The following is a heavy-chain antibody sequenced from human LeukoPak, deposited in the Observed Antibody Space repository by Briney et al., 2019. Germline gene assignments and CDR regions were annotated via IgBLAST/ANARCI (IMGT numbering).Heavy chain of an antibody. V-gene: IGHV3-23*01. Sequence: GGSLRLSCAASGFTFSSYAMSGVRQAPGKGLEWVSSIPSSGDRTYYADSVRGRFAFSRDNSKDTLYLQTNSLRDEDTAVYYCAKGASAGAMFYFDYGGQGTLVTVSS. CDR3: AKGASAGAMFYFDY. J-gene: IGHJ4*02. D-gene: IGHD6-13*01. CDR2: IPSSGDRT. CDR1: GFTFSSYA.